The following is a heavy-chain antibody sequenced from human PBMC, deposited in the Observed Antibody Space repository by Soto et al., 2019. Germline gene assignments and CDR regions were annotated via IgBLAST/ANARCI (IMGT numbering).Heavy chain of an antibody. CDR2: IYYSGST. CDR1: GGSISSYY. D-gene: IGHD3-22*01. V-gene: IGHV4-59*01. J-gene: IGHJ6*02. Sequence: SETLSLTCAVSGGSISSYYWSWIRQPPGKGLEWIGYIYYSGSTNYNPSLKSRVTISVDTSKNQFSLKLSSVTAADTAVYYCARSYYYDSSGYYPNTDYYYYGMEVWGQGTTVTVS. CDR3: ARSYYYDSSGYYPNTDYYYYGMEV.